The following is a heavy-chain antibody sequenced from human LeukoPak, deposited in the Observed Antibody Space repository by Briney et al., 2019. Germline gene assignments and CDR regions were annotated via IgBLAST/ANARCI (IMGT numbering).Heavy chain of an antibody. CDR2: IDWDDDK. V-gene: IGHV2-70*01. J-gene: IGHJ5*02. Sequence: SGPTLVNPTQPLTLTCTFSGFSLSTSGMCVSWIRQPPVKALEWLALIDWDDDKYYSTSLKTRLTISKDTSKNQVVLTMTNMDPVDTATYYCARIRLGYYYDSSGFDPWGQGTLVTVSS. CDR1: GFSLSTSGMC. CDR3: ARIRLGYYYDSSGFDP. D-gene: IGHD3-22*01.